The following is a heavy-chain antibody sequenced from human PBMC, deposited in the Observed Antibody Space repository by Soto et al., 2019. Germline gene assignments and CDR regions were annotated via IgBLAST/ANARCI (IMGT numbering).Heavy chain of an antibody. CDR2: IYSSGST. J-gene: IGHJ5*02. CDR1: GGTLSGYY. V-gene: IGHV4-4*07. CDR3: ARGQRFSDWFDP. D-gene: IGHD3-3*01. Sequence: SETLSLTCTVTGGTLSGYYWTWIRQSAGGGLEWIGRIYSSGSTNYNPSLKSRVTISLDTSMSHFSLRLRSVSAADTAVYYCARGQRFSDWFDPWGQGTLVTVSS.